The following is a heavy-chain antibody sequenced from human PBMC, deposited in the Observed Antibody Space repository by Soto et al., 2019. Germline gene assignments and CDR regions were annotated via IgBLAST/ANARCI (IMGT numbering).Heavy chain of an antibody. V-gene: IGHV3-23*01. J-gene: IGHJ6*02. CDR1: GFTFSSYA. Sequence: GGSLRLSCAASGFTFSSYAMSWVRQAPGKGLEWVSAISGSGGSTYYADSLKGGFTISRDNSKNTLYLQMNSLRAEDTAVYYCAKDIVVVPAAITQYYYYYYGMDVWGQGTTVTVSS. CDR3: AKDIVVVPAAITQYYYYYYGMDV. CDR2: ISGSGGST. D-gene: IGHD2-2*01.